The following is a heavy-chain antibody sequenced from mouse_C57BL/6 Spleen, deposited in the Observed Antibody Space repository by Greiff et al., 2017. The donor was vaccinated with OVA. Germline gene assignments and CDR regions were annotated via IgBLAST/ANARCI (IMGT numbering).Heavy chain of an antibody. CDR1: GYTFTSYW. J-gene: IGHJ2*01. V-gene: IGHV1-50*01. CDR2: IDPSDSYT. D-gene: IGHD2-4*01. Sequence: VQLQQSGAELVKPGASVKLSCKASGYTFTSYWMQWVKQRPGQGLEWIGEIDPSDSYTNYNQKFKGKATLTVDTSSSTAYMQLSSLTSEDSAVYYCARWKYDYDGFFDYWGQGTTLTVSS. CDR3: ARWKYDYDGFFDY.